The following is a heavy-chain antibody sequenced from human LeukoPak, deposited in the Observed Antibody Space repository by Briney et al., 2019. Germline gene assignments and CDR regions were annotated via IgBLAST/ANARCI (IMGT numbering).Heavy chain of an antibody. J-gene: IGHJ4*02. CDR1: GGSFSGYY. V-gene: IGHV4-34*01. Sequence: PSETLSLTCAVYGGSFSGYYWSWIRQPPGKGLEWIAEINHSGSTNYNPSLKSRVTISVDTSKSLFSLKLSSVTAADTAVYYCVRSDDFWSGYYGYWGQGTLVTVSS. CDR2: INHSGST. CDR3: VRSDDFWSGYYGY. D-gene: IGHD3-3*01.